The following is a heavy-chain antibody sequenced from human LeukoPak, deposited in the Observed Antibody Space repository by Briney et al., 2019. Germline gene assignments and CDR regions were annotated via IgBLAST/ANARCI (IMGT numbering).Heavy chain of an antibody. D-gene: IGHD3-3*01. CDR2: ISSSSNYI. V-gene: IGHV3-21*01. Sequence: GGSLRLSCAASGFTFSSYTMNWVRQAPGKGLGWVSSISSSSNYIYYVDSVKGRFTISRDNAKNSLYLQMNSLRAEDTAVYYCAREHDSVTTSPMDVWGQGTTVTVSS. J-gene: IGHJ6*02. CDR1: GFTFSSYT. CDR3: AREHDSVTTSPMDV.